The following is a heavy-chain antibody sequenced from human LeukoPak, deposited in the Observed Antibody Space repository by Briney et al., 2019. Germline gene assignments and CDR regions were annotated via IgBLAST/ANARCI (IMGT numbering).Heavy chain of an antibody. D-gene: IGHD2-2*01. V-gene: IGHV3-30*02. CDR3: AKSPGRYQLNHYYYMDV. CDR1: GFTFSSYG. Sequence: GGSLRLSCAASGFTFSSYGMHWVRQAPGKGLEWVAFIRYDGSNKYYADSVKGRFTISRDNSKNTLYLQMNSLRAEDTAVYYCAKSPGRYQLNHYYYMDVWGKGTTVTVSS. J-gene: IGHJ6*03. CDR2: IRYDGSNK.